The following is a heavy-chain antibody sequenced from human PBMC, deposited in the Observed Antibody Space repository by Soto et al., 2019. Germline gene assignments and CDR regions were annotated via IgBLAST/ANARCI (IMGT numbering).Heavy chain of an antibody. V-gene: IGHV1-3*01. Sequence: QVQLVQSGVEVKKPGASVRVSCKASGYTFTTYAINWVRQAPGQRLEWMGWINAGNGKTKYSQKFQDRVTITRDTSATTAYMELSSLTSEDTAVYYCARAGDDCSTTSCYMIDYWGQGTLVTVSS. CDR2: INAGNGKT. CDR1: GYTFTTYA. CDR3: ARAGDDCSTTSCYMIDY. J-gene: IGHJ4*02. D-gene: IGHD2-2*02.